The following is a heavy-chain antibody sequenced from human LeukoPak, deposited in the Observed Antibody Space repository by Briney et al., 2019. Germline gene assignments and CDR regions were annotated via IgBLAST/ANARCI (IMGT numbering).Heavy chain of an antibody. Sequence: SDTLSLTCTVSGGSIRSFYWSWIRQPPGKGLEWIGYIFYSGSTTYNPSLKSRVTMSVDTSKSQFSLRLSSVTAADTAVYYCARNNYYDFWSGPRYYYYMDVWGKGTTVTVSS. CDR1: GGSIRSFY. CDR2: IFYSGST. D-gene: IGHD3-3*01. J-gene: IGHJ6*03. V-gene: IGHV4-59*07. CDR3: ARNNYYDFWSGPRYYYYMDV.